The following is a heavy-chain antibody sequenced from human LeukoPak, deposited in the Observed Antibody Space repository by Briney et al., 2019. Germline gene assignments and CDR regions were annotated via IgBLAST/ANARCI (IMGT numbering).Heavy chain of an antibody. CDR3: TKERGSY. CDR1: GFIFSSDE. CDR2: ISSSADTI. V-gene: IGHV3-48*03. J-gene: IGHJ4*02. Sequence: GGSLRLSCAASGFIFSSDEMTWVRQAPGKGLESVSFISSSADTILYAGSVKGRFTISRDNGKNALYLQMNSLRAEDTAVYYCTKERGSYWGQGTLVTVSS.